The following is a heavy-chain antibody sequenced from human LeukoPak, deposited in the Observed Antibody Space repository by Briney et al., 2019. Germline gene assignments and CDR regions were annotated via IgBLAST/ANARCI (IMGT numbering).Heavy chain of an antibody. D-gene: IGHD2-2*02. J-gene: IGHJ4*02. CDR1: GYTLTELS. CDR2: FDPEDGET. Sequence: GASVKVSCKVSGYTLTELSMHWVRQAPGKGLEWMGGFDPEDGETIYAQKFQGRVTMTEDTSTDTAYMELSSLRSEDTAVYYCATDWSDYCSSTSCYTGKSDWGQGTLVTVSS. V-gene: IGHV1-24*01. CDR3: ATDWSDYCSSTSCYTGKSD.